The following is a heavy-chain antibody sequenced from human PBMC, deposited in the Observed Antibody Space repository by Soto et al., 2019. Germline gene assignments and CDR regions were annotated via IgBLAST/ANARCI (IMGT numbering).Heavy chain of an antibody. Sequence: GGSLRLSCAASGFTFSSYWMHWVRQVPGKGLVWVSYFSRDGTTTNSADSVKGRFTVSRDNAKSALYLQMNSLTVDDTAVYYWVRGSGPTATAFDLWGQGTLVTVSS. CDR2: FSRDGTTT. D-gene: IGHD1-1*01. V-gene: IGHV3-74*01. J-gene: IGHJ5*02. CDR3: VRGSGPTATAFDL. CDR1: GFTFSSYW.